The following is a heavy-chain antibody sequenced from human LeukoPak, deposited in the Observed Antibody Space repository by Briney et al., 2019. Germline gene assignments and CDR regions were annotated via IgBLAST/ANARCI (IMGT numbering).Heavy chain of an antibody. CDR1: GGSISSQY. V-gene: IGHV4-59*11. Sequence: PSETLSLTCTVSGGSISSQYWSWIRQPPGKGLEWNGYIYYSVTHNYTNYNPSLMNRVTISVDTSKNQFSLKLISVTAADAAVYYCAREPFVSVGYWYFDLWGRGTLVTVSS. CDR3: AREPFVSVGYWYFDL. CDR2: IYYSVTHNYT. D-gene: IGHD2-2*03. J-gene: IGHJ2*01.